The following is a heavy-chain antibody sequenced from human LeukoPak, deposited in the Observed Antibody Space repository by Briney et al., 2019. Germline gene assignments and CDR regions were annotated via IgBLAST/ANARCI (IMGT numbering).Heavy chain of an antibody. CDR3: ARAWRDYYGTPLTFDP. D-gene: IGHD3-10*01. J-gene: IGHJ5*02. CDR1: GYTFTGYY. CDR2: INPNSGGT. V-gene: IGHV1-2*02. Sequence: ASVKVSCKASGYTFTGYYMHWVRQAPGQGLEWMGWINPNSGGTNYAQKFQGRVTMTRDTSISTAYMELSRLRSDDTAVYYCARAWRDYYGTPLTFDPWGQGTLVTVSS.